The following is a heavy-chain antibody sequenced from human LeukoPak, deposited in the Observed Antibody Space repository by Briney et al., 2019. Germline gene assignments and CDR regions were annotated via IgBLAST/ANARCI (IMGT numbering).Heavy chain of an antibody. D-gene: IGHD6-13*01. CDR2: IYSSGST. CDR1: GGSISSSSYY. Sequence: PSETLSLTCTVSGGSISSSSYYWGWIRQPPGKGLEWIGTIYSSGSTYYNPSFKSRVTISVDTSKNQFSLKLSSVTAADTAVYYCASPGIATAGVQFDYWGQGTLVTVSS. V-gene: IGHV4-39*01. J-gene: IGHJ4*02. CDR3: ASPGIATAGVQFDY.